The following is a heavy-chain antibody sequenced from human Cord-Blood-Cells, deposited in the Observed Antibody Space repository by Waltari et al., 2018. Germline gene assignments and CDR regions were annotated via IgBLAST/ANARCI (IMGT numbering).Heavy chain of an antibody. Sequence: EVQLLESGGGLVQPGGSLRLSCAASGFTFSSYAMSWVRQAPGKGLEWVSAISGSGGSTYYADSVKGRFTIPRDNPKNTLYLQMNSLRAEDTAVYYCAKNSGDLGWFDPWGQEPWSPSPQ. CDR2: ISGSGGST. D-gene: IGHD7-27*01. J-gene: IGHJ5*02. CDR3: AKNSGDLGWFDP. V-gene: IGHV3-23*01. CDR1: GFTFSSYA.